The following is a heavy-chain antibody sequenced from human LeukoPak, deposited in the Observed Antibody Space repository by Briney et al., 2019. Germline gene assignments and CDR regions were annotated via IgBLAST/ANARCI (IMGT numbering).Heavy chain of an antibody. V-gene: IGHV3-30*02. CDR1: GFTVSSYG. Sequence: GGSLRLSCAASGFTVSSYGMHWVRQAPGKGLEWVAGIWFDGSSKYYADSVKGRFTISRDNSKNTLYVQLNSLRAEDTAVYYGAKDGWRYCSGASCYYYYYYMDVWGKGTTVTVSS. CDR3: AKDGWRYCSGASCYYYYYYMDV. D-gene: IGHD2-15*01. CDR2: IWFDGSSK. J-gene: IGHJ6*03.